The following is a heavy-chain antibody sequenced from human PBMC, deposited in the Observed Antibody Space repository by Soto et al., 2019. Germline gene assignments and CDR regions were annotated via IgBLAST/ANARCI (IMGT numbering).Heavy chain of an antibody. J-gene: IGHJ6*02. CDR3: ARGGIWWLAACPLDV. V-gene: IGHV1-18*01. Sequence: ASVKVSCTASGYTFTSYGISWVRQAPGQGLEWMGWISAYNGNTNYAQKFQGRVTMTRDTSTSTVYMELSSLRSEDTAVYYCARGGIWWLAACPLDVWGQGTTVTVSS. D-gene: IGHD5-12*01. CDR1: GYTFTSYG. CDR2: ISAYNGNT.